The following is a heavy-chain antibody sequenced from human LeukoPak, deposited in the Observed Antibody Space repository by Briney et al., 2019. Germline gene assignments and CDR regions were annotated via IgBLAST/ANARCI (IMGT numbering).Heavy chain of an antibody. CDR2: ISPSGST. CDR1: GASITSYY. CDR3: ARGRHSDGWYGIDY. D-gene: IGHD6-19*01. V-gene: IGHV4-4*07. J-gene: IGHJ4*02. Sequence: SETLSLTCTVSGASITSYYWTWVRQPAGQGLEWIGRISPSGSTNCNPSLKSRVTMSVDTSKNQFSLNLNSMTAADTAVYYCARGRHSDGWYGIDYRGQGTLVTVSS.